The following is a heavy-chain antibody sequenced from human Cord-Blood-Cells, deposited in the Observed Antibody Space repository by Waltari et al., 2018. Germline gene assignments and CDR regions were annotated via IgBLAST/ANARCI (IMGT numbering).Heavy chain of an antibody. CDR3: ARSWYFDY. CDR1: GFPVSSNY. CDR2: IYSGGST. Sequence: EVHLVDSGGGLIQPGGSVRLSGAASGFPVSSNYMSWVRQAPGKGLEWVSVIYSGGSTYYADSVKGRFTISRDNSKNTLYLQMNSLRAEDTVVYYCARSWYFDYWGQGTLVTVSS. D-gene: IGHD6-13*01. J-gene: IGHJ4*02. V-gene: IGHV3-53*01.